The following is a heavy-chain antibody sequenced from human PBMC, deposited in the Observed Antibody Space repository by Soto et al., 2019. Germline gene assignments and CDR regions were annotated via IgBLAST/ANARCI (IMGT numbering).Heavy chain of an antibody. J-gene: IGHJ4*01. CDR3: ARATGGGHGYIDM. D-gene: IGHD1-26*01. Sequence: EEQLVESGGGLAQPGGSLRLSCVASGFTFTTYWMSWVRQAPGKGLEWVANIRQDGGAQYYVDSVKGRFTISRDTSRNTLFLQMNSLGDDDSGIYFCARATGGGHGYIDMWGQGTLVTVSS. CDR1: GFTFTTYW. V-gene: IGHV3-7*03. CDR2: IRQDGGAQ.